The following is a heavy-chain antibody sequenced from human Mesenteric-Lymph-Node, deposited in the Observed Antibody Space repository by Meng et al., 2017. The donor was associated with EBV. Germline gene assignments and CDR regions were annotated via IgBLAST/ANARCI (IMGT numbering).Heavy chain of an antibody. CDR3: ARTYYYDSSGYAPFDY. D-gene: IGHD3-22*01. CDR1: GGSVSSSSYY. CDR2: IYYSGSI. Sequence: QRTGSGPGLVKPSETLSLTCIVSGGSVSSSSYYWGWIRQPPGKGLEWIGSIYYSGSIYYNPSLKSRVTISVDTSKNQFSLKLSSVTAADTAVYYCARTYYYDSSGYAPFDYWGQGTLVTVSS. J-gene: IGHJ4*02. V-gene: IGHV4-39*07.